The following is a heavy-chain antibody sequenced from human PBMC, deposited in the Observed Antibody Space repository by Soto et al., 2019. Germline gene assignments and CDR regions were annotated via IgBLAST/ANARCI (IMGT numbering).Heavy chain of an antibody. J-gene: IGHJ6*02. Sequence: QGQLVQCGAEVKKPGSSVKDACKASGGTYSSYAISWVRQAPGQGLEWMGGIIPIFGTANYAQKFQGRVTLTADESTSTAYMELSSLRSEDTAVYYCARRANGIAVAGYYYYYGMDVWGQGTTVTVSS. CDR3: ARRANGIAVAGYYYYYGMDV. CDR1: GGTYSSYA. D-gene: IGHD6-19*01. V-gene: IGHV1-69*12. CDR2: IIPIFGTA.